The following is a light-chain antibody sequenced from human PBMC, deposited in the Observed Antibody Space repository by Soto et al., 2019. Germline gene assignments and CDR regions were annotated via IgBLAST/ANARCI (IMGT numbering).Light chain of an antibody. CDR1: QSVSSY. Sequence: EIVLTQSPATLSLSPGERATLSCRASQSVSSYLAWYQQKPGQAPRLLIYDASNRAPGIPARFSGSGSGTDCTLTIISLEPEDFVVYYRQQRSNCPPWTFGQGTKVEIK. J-gene: IGKJ1*01. V-gene: IGKV3-11*01. CDR2: DAS. CDR3: QQRSNCPPWT.